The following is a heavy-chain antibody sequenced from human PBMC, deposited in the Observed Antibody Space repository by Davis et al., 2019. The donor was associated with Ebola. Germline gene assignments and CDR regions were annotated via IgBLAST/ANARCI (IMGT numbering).Heavy chain of an antibody. D-gene: IGHD2-2*01. V-gene: IGHV4-59*12. CDR1: GGSLSTYY. CDR2: IYHNGDT. J-gene: IGHJ6*03. CDR3: ARGVVVVPAAILYLAGYYYMDV. Sequence: SETLSLTCTVSGGSLSTYYWSWIRQPPGKGLEWIGYIYHNGDTRYNPSLKSRVTISVDTSKHQFSLKLSSVTAADTAVYYCARGVVVVPAAILYLAGYYYMDVWGKGTTVTVSS.